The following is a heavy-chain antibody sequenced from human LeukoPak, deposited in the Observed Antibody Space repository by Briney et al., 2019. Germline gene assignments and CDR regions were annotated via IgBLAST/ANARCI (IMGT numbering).Heavy chain of an antibody. CDR3: ARDLFRSERVSLNDY. J-gene: IGHJ4*02. D-gene: IGHD2-2*01. CDR1: GFTVSSNC. Sequence: PGGSLRLSCAASGFTVSSNCMSWVRQAPGKGLEWVSVIYRGGSTYYADSVKGRFTISRDNSKNTLYLQMNSLRAEDTALYYCARDLFRSERVSLNDYWGQGTLVTVSS. V-gene: IGHV3-53*01. CDR2: IYRGGST.